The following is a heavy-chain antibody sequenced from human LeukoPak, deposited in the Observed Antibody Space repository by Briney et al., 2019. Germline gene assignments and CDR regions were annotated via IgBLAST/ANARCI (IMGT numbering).Heavy chain of an antibody. CDR1: GFTFSSYA. D-gene: IGHD2/OR15-2a*01. CDR2: ISYDGSNK. Sequence: PGRSLRLSCAASGFTFSSYAMHWVRQAPGKGLEWVAVISYDGSNKYYADSVKGRFTISRDNSKNTLYLQMNSLRAEDTAVYYCAKAAVYSNRWTPFDDWGQGTLVTVSS. CDR3: AKAAVYSNRWTPFDD. V-gene: IGHV3-30-3*01. J-gene: IGHJ4*02.